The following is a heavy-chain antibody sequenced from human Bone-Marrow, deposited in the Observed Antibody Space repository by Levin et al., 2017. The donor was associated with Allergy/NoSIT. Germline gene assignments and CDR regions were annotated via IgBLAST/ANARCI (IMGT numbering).Heavy chain of an antibody. CDR3: ARILFGAFWSGSYSP. Sequence: SGPTLVKPTETLTLTCTVSGFSLSNPRMGVSWIRQPPGKALEWLAHIFSNDEKSYSTSLKSRLTISKDTSKSQVVLTMTNMDPVDTATYFCARILFGAFWSGSYSPWGQGTLVTVSS. D-gene: IGHD3-3*01. CDR2: IFSNDEK. CDR1: GFSLSNPRMG. J-gene: IGHJ5*02. V-gene: IGHV2-26*01.